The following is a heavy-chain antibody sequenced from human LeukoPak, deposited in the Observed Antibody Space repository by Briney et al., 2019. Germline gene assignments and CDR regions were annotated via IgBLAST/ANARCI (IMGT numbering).Heavy chain of an antibody. Sequence: GASVKVSCKASGYTFTSYGISWVRQAPGQGLEWMGWISAYNGNTNYAQKLQGRVTMTTDTSTSTAYMELGSLRSDDTAVYYCAREGLRPLWFGESPNAFDIWGQGTMVTVSS. V-gene: IGHV1-18*01. D-gene: IGHD3-10*01. J-gene: IGHJ3*02. CDR2: ISAYNGNT. CDR3: AREGLRPLWFGESPNAFDI. CDR1: GYTFTSYG.